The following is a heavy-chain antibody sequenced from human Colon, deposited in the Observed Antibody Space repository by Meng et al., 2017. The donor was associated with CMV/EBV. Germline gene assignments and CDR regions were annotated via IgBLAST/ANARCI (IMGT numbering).Heavy chain of an antibody. CDR3: ARDPQRHNSGYLGSAQYFDY. CDR1: GFIFSSYG. Sequence: GESLKISCAGSGFIFSSYGMNWVRQAPGKGLEWVSSISSSSSYIYYADSVKGRFTISRDNAKNSLYLQMNSLRAEDTAVYYCARDPQRHNSGYLGSAQYFDYWGQGTLVTVSS. V-gene: IGHV3-21*01. D-gene: IGHD5-12*01. J-gene: IGHJ4*02. CDR2: ISSSSSYI.